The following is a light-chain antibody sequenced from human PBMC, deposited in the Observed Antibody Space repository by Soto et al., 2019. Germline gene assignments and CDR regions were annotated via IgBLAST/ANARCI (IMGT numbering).Light chain of an antibody. CDR2: EVN. CDR1: SSDVGLYNL. J-gene: IGLJ3*02. Sequence: QSVLTQPASVSGSPGQSITISCTGTSSDVGLYNLVSWYQYLPGKAPKLIIYEVNERPSGISDRFSGSKSGNTASLTISGLQDEDEADYYCCSYVGSSILMFGGGTKVTVL. V-gene: IGLV2-23*02. CDR3: CSYVGSSILM.